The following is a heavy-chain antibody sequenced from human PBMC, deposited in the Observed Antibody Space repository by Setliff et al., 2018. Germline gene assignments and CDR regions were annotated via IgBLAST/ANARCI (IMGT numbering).Heavy chain of an antibody. D-gene: IGHD3-22*01. CDR2: ISADNGQT. Sequence: VSGQGLEWMGWISADNGQTRNVQSFQGRVTMTTDTTTSTAYMELRSLRSDDTAVYYCARERAYDGINYYGMDVWGQGTTVTVSS. V-gene: IGHV1-18*01. J-gene: IGHJ6*01. CDR3: ARERAYDGINYYGMDV.